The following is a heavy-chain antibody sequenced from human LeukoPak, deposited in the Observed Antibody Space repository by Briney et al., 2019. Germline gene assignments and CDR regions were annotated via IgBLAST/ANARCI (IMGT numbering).Heavy chain of an antibody. CDR3: AKGSREWELLDAFDI. J-gene: IGHJ3*02. V-gene: IGHV3-23*01. CDR2: ISGSGVRT. D-gene: IGHD1-26*01. CDR1: GFTFNNYG. Sequence: PGGSLRLSCAASGFTFNNYGMSWVRQAPGKGLKWVSGISGSGVRTDYADSVKGRFTISRDNAKNTLYLQMNSLRAEDTAVYYCAKGSREWELLDAFDIWGQGTMVTVSS.